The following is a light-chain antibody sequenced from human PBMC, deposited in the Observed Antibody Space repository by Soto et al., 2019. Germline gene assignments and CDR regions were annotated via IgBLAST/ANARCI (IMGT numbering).Light chain of an antibody. V-gene: IGLV1-47*01. CDR3: AAWDDSLSGVV. CDR1: SSNIGSNY. CDR2: RNS. J-gene: IGLJ2*01. Sequence: QSVLTQPPSASRTPGQRVTISCSGSSSNIGSNYVYWYQQLPGTAPKLLIYRNSQRPSGVPDRFSGSKSGTSASLAISGLRSEDEADYYCAAWDDSLSGVVFGGGTKVTVL.